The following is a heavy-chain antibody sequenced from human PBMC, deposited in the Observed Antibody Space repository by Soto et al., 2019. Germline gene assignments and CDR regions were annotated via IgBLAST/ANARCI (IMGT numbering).Heavy chain of an antibody. D-gene: IGHD2-15*01. CDR2: INHSGST. CDR1: GGSFSGYY. J-gene: IGHJ4*02. V-gene: IGHV4-34*01. Sequence: SETLSLTCAVYGGSFSGYYWSWIRQPPGKGLEWIGEINHSGSTNYIPSLKSRVTISVDTSKNQFFLKLSSVTAADTAVYYRARAGGIPGYCSGGSCYSDFDYWGQGTLVTVSS. CDR3: ARAGGIPGYCSGGSCYSDFDY.